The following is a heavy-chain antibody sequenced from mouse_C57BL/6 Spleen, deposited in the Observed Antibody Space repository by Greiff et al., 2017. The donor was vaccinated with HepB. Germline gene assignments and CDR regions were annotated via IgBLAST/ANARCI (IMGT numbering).Heavy chain of an antibody. D-gene: IGHD2-3*01. CDR2: IDPSDSYT. CDR3: ARIAPDGYSSY. J-gene: IGHJ2*01. CDR1: GYTFTSYW. Sequence: QVQLQQPGAELVRPGTSVKLSCKASGYTFTSYWMHWVKQRPGQGLEWIGVIDPSDSYTNYNQKFKGKATLTVDTSSSTAYMQLSSLTSEDSAVYYCARIAPDGYSSYWGQGTTLTVSS. V-gene: IGHV1-59*01.